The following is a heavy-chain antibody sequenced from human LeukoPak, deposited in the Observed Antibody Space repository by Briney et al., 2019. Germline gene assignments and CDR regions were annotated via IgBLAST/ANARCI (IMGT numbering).Heavy chain of an antibody. Sequence: GGSLRLSCAASGFTFDDYAMHWVRQAPGKGLEWVSLISWDGGSTYYADSVKGRFTISRDNSKNSLYLQMNSLRSEDTAVYYCARDGPRAATMFGTFDYWGQGTLVTVSS. J-gene: IGHJ4*02. D-gene: IGHD5-24*01. V-gene: IGHV3-43D*03. CDR1: GFTFDDYA. CDR3: ARDGPRAATMFGTFDY. CDR2: ISWDGGST.